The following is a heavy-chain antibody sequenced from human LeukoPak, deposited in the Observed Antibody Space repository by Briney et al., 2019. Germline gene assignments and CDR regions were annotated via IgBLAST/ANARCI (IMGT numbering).Heavy chain of an antibody. Sequence: GGSLRLSWAASGFTFSSYSMNWVRQAPGKGLEWVSYISSSSSTIYYADSVKGRFTISRDNAKNSLYLQMNSLRAEDTAVYYCARDYDFWSGLFDYWGQGTLVTVSS. D-gene: IGHD3-3*01. V-gene: IGHV3-48*04. CDR1: GFTFSSYS. CDR2: ISSSSSTI. CDR3: ARDYDFWSGLFDY. J-gene: IGHJ4*02.